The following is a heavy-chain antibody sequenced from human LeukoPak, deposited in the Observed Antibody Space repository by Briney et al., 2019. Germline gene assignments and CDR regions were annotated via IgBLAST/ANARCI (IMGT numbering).Heavy chain of an antibody. CDR2: IIPIFGTA. J-gene: IGHJ6*03. CDR3: ARGGGGGYDLYYYYYMDV. D-gene: IGHD5-12*01. Sequence: SVKVSCKASGGTFSSYAISWVRQAPGQGLEWMGGIIPIFGTANYAQKFQGRVAITADKSTSTAYMELSSLRSEDTAVYYCARGGGGGYDLYYYYYMDVWGKGTTVTVSS. CDR1: GGTFSSYA. V-gene: IGHV1-69*06.